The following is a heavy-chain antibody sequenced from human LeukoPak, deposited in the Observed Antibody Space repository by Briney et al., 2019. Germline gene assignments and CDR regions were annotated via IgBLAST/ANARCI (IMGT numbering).Heavy chain of an antibody. Sequence: SVKVSCKASGGTFSSYAISWVRQAPGQGLEWMGGIIPIFGTANYAQKFQGRVTITADESTSTAYMELSSLRSEDTAVYYCARAAVAGTTRADYWGQGTLVTVSS. CDR1: GGTFSSYA. V-gene: IGHV1-69*13. CDR2: IIPIFGTA. J-gene: IGHJ4*02. D-gene: IGHD6-19*01. CDR3: ARAAVAGTTRADY.